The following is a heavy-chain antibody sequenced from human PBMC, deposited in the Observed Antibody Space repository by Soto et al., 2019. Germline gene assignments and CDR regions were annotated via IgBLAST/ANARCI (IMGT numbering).Heavy chain of an antibody. CDR1: GGSFSGYY. CDR3: ARSPPRVDRVRLWNWFDP. CDR2: INHSGST. V-gene: IGHV4-34*01. Sequence: SETLSLTCAVYGGSFSGYYWSWIRQPPGKGLEWIGEINHSGSTNYNPSLKSRVTISVDTSKNQFSLKLSSVTAADTAVYYCARSPPRVDRVRLWNWFDPWGQGTLVTVSS. D-gene: IGHD5-12*01. J-gene: IGHJ5*02.